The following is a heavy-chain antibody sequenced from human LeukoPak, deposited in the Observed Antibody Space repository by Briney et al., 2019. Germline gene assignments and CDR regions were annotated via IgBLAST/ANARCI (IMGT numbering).Heavy chain of an antibody. D-gene: IGHD3-9*01. CDR2: IYYSGST. V-gene: IGHV4-59*08. CDR3: ARTQRLRYFDWTRYAAVGGMDV. CDR1: GGSIRSYY. J-gene: IGHJ6*02. Sequence: SETLSLTCTVSGGSIRSYYWSWIGHPPGGGREGIGYIYYSGSTNYNPSLKSRVTISVDTATNQFSVNRSSVSGAHTAVYYCARTQRLRYFDWTRYAAVGGMDVWGQGTTVTVSS.